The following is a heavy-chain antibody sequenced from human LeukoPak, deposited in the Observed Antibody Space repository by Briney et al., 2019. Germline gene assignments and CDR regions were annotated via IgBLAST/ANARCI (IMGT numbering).Heavy chain of an antibody. CDR3: ARGQLSVTYYHY. CDR2: IDPSGGST. V-gene: IGHV1-46*01. J-gene: IGHJ4*02. CDR1: GYTFTSYY. D-gene: IGHD1-26*01. Sequence: GASVKVSCKASGYTFTSYYIHWLRQAPGQGLEWMGIIDPSGGSTSYSQKFQGRVTMTRDTSTTTVYMQPSSLRSEDTAIYYCARGQLSVTYYHYWGQGALVTVSS.